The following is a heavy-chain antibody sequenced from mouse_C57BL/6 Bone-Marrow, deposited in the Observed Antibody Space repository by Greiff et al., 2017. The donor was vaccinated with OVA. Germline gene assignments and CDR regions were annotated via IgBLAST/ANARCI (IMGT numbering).Heavy chain of an antibody. CDR2: ISSGSSTI. V-gene: IGHV5-17*01. Sequence: DVHLVESGGGLVKPGGSLKLSCAASGFTFSDSGMHWVRQAPEKGLEWVAYISSGSSTIYYADTVKGRFTISRDNAKNTLFLQMTSLRSEDTAMYYCARADYYGSSSPVWGTGTTVTVSS. CDR3: ARADYYGSSSPV. J-gene: IGHJ1*03. CDR1: GFTFSDSG. D-gene: IGHD1-1*01.